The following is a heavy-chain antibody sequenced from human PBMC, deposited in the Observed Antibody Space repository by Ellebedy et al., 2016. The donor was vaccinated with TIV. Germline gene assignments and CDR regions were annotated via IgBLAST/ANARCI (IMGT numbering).Heavy chain of an antibody. D-gene: IGHD4-17*01. V-gene: IGHV3-7*01. CDR2: MRQDGGDK. J-gene: IGHJ3*02. Sequence: GGSLRLSCVGSGFSFRSYWMSWVRQAPGKGLEWVANMRQDGGDKYYVDSVKGRFTISRDNTKSSLYLQMNNLSAEDSAVYYCATDGSYGDYRSPTHAFEMWGQGTLVTVSS. CDR1: GFSFRSYW. CDR3: ATDGSYGDYRSPTHAFEM.